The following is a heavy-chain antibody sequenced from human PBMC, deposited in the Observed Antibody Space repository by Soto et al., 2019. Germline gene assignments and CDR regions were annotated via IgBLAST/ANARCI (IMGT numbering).Heavy chain of an antibody. J-gene: IGHJ6*02. CDR3: ARDQDCGGDCYSDQYYYGMDV. D-gene: IGHD2-21*02. V-gene: IGHV1-18*01. CDR2: ISSYNGDT. CDR1: CYTFTRSG. Sequence: SVKVSCKASCYTFTRSGISWVRQAPGQGPEWMGWISSYNGDTNYAQTFQGRVTITAEESTSTAYMELSRLSTEDTAVSYLARDQDCGGDCYSDQYYYGMDVWGQGTTVTVSS.